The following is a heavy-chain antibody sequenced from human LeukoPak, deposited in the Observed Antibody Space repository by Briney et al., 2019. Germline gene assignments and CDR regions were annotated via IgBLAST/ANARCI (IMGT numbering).Heavy chain of an antibody. CDR1: GYTVTSYG. CDR2: ISAYNGNT. J-gene: IGHJ4*02. D-gene: IGHD4-23*01. V-gene: IGHV1-18*01. CDR3: ARIDYGGNSVEDY. Sequence: ASVKVSCKASGYTVTSYGISWVRQAPGQGLEWMGWISAYNGNTNYAQKLQGRVTMTTASSTSTAYMELRSLRYDDTAVYYWARIDYGGNSVEDYWGQGTLVTVSS.